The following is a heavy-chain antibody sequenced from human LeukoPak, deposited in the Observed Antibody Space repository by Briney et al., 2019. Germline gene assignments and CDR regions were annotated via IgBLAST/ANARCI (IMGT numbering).Heavy chain of an antibody. J-gene: IGHJ4*02. V-gene: IGHV1-18*01. CDR3: PRDFDSSSWYEN. CDR2: ITVNNGNT. CDR1: VSTLTSFA. Sequence: ASGKFSFTAAVSTLTSFAFSRWRQPPGQGLGWRGGITVNNGNTNFAQKLQGRVTMTTDTSTSTAYTELRRLRSDDTAVYYCPRDFDSSSWYENWGQGTLVTVSS. D-gene: IGHD6-13*01.